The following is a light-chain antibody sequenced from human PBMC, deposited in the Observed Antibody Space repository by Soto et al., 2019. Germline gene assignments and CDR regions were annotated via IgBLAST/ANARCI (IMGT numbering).Light chain of an antibody. J-gene: IGKJ1*01. CDR3: QQLDSNPPWT. CDR2: LPS. Sequence: IQLTQSPSSLSASVGDTVTISCRASQTIDNYLAWYQQYPGRAPKLLIYLPSTLQSGVPSRFSGSGSGTDFQLAISSLQPEDFATYYCQQLDSNPPWTFGQGTRVEIK. CDR1: QTIDNY. V-gene: IGKV1-9*01.